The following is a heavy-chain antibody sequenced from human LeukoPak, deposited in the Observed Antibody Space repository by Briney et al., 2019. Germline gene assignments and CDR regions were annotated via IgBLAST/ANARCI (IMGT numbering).Heavy chain of an antibody. V-gene: IGHV4-59*01. D-gene: IGHD4-17*01. Sequence: NPSETLSLTCTVSGGSISSYYWSWTRQPPGKGLEWIGYIYYSGSTNYNPSLKSRVTISVDTSKNQFSLKLSSVTAADTAVYYCARDDRDYGDYDYWGQGTLVTVSS. CDR2: IYYSGST. CDR3: ARDDRDYGDYDY. J-gene: IGHJ4*02. CDR1: GGSISSYY.